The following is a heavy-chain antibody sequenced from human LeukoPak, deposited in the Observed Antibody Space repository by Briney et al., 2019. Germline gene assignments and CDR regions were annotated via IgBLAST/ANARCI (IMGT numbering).Heavy chain of an antibody. CDR1: GYNFTIYW. Sequence: GESLKISCKGSGYNFTIYWIGWVRQMPGKGLEWMGIIYPGDSDTRYSPSFQGQVTISADKSISTAYLQWSSLKASDTAMYYCARQICPDYGDYLCWFDPWGQGTLVTVSS. V-gene: IGHV5-51*01. D-gene: IGHD4-17*01. CDR2: IYPGDSDT. CDR3: ARQICPDYGDYLCWFDP. J-gene: IGHJ5*02.